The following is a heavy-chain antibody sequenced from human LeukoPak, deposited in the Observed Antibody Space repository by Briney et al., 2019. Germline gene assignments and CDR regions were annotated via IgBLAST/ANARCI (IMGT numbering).Heavy chain of an antibody. CDR2: IYYSGST. CDR3: ARDRRSMTIATADAFDI. Sequence: SETLSLTCTVSGGSISSYYWSWIRQPPGKGLEWIGYIYYSGSTNYNPSLKSRVTISVDTSKNQFSLKLSSVTAADTAVYYCARDRRSMTIATADAFDIWGQGTMVTVSS. V-gene: IGHV4-59*01. J-gene: IGHJ3*02. CDR1: GGSISSYY. D-gene: IGHD3-3*01.